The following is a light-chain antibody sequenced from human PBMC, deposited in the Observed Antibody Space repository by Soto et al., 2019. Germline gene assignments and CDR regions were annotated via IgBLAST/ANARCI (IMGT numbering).Light chain of an antibody. J-gene: IGKJ1*01. CDR3: LKDYDYPRT. CDR2: GTS. CDR1: QGIRDD. Sequence: AIQMTQSPSSLSASVGDRVTITCRASQGIRDDVGWYQQRPGEAHRLLIYGTSNLQSGVPSRFSGSGSGTDFTLTISSLQPEDFATYYCLKDYDYPRTFGKETKVEIK. V-gene: IGKV1-6*01.